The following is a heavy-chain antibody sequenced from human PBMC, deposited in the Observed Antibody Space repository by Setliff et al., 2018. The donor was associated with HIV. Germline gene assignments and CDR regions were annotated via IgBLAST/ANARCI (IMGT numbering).Heavy chain of an antibody. CDR2: IYFTGGS. CDR1: GGSISTYY. J-gene: IGHJ3*01. D-gene: IGHD4-17*01. Sequence: PSETLSLTCTVSGGSISTYYWSWIRQPPGKGLEWIGSIYFTGGSDNNPSLKGRVTLSVDTSKHQFSLKLSSVTAADTAVYYCARVQMAYAAFDVWGQGTMVTVSS. CDR3: ARVQMAYAAFDV. V-gene: IGHV4-59*01.